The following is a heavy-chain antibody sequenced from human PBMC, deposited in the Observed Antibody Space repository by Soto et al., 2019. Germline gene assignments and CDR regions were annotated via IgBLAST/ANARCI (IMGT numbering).Heavy chain of an antibody. Sequence: QVQLQQWGAGLLKPSETLSLTCAVYGGSFSGYYWSWIRQPPGKGLEWIGEINHSGSTNYNPSLKSRVTISVGTSKNQFSLKLSSVTAADTAVYYCARVSGRWLQFRDYFDYWGQGTLVTVSS. J-gene: IGHJ4*02. V-gene: IGHV4-34*01. D-gene: IGHD5-12*01. CDR2: INHSGST. CDR3: ARVSGRWLQFRDYFDY. CDR1: GGSFSGYY.